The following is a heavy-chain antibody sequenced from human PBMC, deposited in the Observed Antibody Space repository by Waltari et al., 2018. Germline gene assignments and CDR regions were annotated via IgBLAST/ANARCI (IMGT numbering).Heavy chain of an antibody. D-gene: IGHD2-2*01. CDR3: VHRAYSRDCTSTSCYNWFDP. J-gene: IGHJ5*02. CDR2: VYWNDDK. V-gene: IGHV2-5*01. Sequence: QITLKESGPTLVKPTQTLTLTCTFSGFPLSTNEVGVGWIRQPPGKALEWLALVYWNDDKRYSPFLRSRLSITKDTSKNQVVLTMTNMDPVDTGTYYCVHRAYSRDCTSTSCYNWFDPWGQGTLVTVSS. CDR1: GFPLSTNEVG.